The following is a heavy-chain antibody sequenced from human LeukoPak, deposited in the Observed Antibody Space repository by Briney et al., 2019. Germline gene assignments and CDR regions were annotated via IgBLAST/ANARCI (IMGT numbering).Heavy chain of an antibody. D-gene: IGHD1-20*01. CDR3: ARDLPNWNPFDY. J-gene: IGHJ4*02. V-gene: IGHV1-2*06. CDR1: GYTFTGYY. CDR2: INPNSGGT. Sequence: ASVKVSCKASGYTFTGYYMHWVRQAPGQGLEWMGRINPNSGGTNYAQKFQGRVTMTRDTSISTAYMELSRLRSDDTAVYDCARDLPNWNPFDYWGQGTLVTVSS.